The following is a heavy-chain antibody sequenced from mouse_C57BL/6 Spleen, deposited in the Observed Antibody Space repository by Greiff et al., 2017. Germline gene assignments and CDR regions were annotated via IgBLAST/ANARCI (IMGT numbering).Heavy chain of an antibody. CDR2: ISDGGSYT. J-gene: IGHJ3*01. Sequence: EVMLVESGGGLVKPGGSLKLSCAASGFTFSSYAMPWVRQTPEKRLEWVANISDGGSYTYYPDNVKGRFTISRDNAKNIQFLQMSHLKSEDTAMYYCARGGGGRGFAGWGKGTLVTVSA. D-gene: IGHD1-1*02. CDR3: ARGGGGRGFAG. V-gene: IGHV5-4*03. CDR1: GFTFSSYA.